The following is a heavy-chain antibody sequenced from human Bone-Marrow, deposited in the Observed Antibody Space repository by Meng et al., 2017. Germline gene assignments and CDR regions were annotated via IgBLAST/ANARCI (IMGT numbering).Heavy chain of an antibody. D-gene: IGHD2-15*01. CDR2: ISYDGSNK. V-gene: IGHV3-30*01. J-gene: IGHJ4*02. Sequence: QGRLGESGGGVVQPGRSLRLSCAAAGFTFSSYAMHWVRQAPGKGLEWVAVISYDGSNKYYADSVKGRFTISRDNSKNTLYLQMNSLRAEDTAVYYCARLVVVAAIDYWGQGTLVTVSS. CDR3: ARLVVVAAIDY. CDR1: GFTFSSYA.